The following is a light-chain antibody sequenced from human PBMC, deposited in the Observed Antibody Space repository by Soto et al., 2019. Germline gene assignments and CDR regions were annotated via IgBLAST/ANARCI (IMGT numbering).Light chain of an antibody. CDR3: SSYAGSTNNV. J-gene: IGLJ1*01. V-gene: IGLV2-8*01. CDR1: SSDVGGYNY. CDR2: EVS. Sequence: QSVLTQPPSASGSPGQSVTISCTGTSSDVGGYNYVSWYQQHPGKAPKLMIYEVSKRPSGVPDRFSGSKSGNTAPLTVSGLQAEDEADYYCSSYAGSTNNVFGTGTKVTVL.